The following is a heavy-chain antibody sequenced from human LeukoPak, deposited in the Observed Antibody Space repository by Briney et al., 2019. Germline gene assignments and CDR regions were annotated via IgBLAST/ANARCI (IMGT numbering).Heavy chain of an antibody. CDR3: ARIDRAVAGTIDY. J-gene: IGHJ4*02. CDR2: IYYSGST. CDR1: GVSISSSSYY. V-gene: IGHV4-39*01. Sequence: SETLSLTCTVSGVSISSSSYYWGWIRQPPGKGLEWIGSIYYSGSTYYNPSLKSRVTISVDTSKNQFSLKLSSVTAADTAVYYCARIDRAVAGTIDYWGQGTLVTVSS. D-gene: IGHD6-19*01.